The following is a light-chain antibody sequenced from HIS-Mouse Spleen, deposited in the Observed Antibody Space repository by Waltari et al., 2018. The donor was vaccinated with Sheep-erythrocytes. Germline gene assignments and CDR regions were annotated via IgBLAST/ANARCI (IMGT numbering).Light chain of an antibody. CDR2: QDS. CDR1: KLGDKY. V-gene: IGLV3-1*01. CDR3: QAWDSSTVV. J-gene: IGLJ2*01. Sequence: SYELTQPPSVSVSPGQTASITCSGDKLGDKYACWYHQKPGQSPVLGIYQDSKRPSGIHERFSGSNSGNTATLTISGTQAMDEADYYCQAWDSSTVVFGGGTKLTVL.